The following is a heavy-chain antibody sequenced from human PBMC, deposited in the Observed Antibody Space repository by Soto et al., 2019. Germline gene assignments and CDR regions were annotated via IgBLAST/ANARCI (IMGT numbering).Heavy chain of an antibody. D-gene: IGHD3-3*01. J-gene: IGHJ4*02. Sequence: GGSLRLSCAAPGFTFSSYAMSWVRQAPGKGLEWVSAISGSGGSTYYADSVKGRFTISRDNSKNTLYLQMNSLRAEDTAVYYCAKLNYDFWSGFDYWGQGTLVTVSS. V-gene: IGHV3-23*01. CDR2: ISGSGGST. CDR1: GFTFSSYA. CDR3: AKLNYDFWSGFDY.